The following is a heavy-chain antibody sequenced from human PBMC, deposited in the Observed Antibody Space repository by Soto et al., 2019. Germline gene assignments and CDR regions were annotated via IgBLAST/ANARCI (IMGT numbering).Heavy chain of an antibody. CDR2: IPSDGSNK. V-gene: IGHV3-30-3*01. D-gene: IGHD5-18*01. Sequence: QVQLVESGGGVVQPGRSLRLSCAASGFTFSSYAMNWVRQAPVKGLEWVAVIPSDGSNKYYADSVKGRFTISRDNSKNTLCLQLNSLRAEDTAVYYCATDGPYSYGTFDYWGQGTLVTVSS. CDR1: GFTFSSYA. CDR3: ATDGPYSYGTFDY. J-gene: IGHJ4*02.